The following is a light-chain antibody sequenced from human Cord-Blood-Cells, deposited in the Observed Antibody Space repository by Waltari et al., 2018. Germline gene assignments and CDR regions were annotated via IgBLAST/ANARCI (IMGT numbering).Light chain of an antibody. CDR2: LNSDGSH. V-gene: IGLV4-69*01. Sequence: QLVLTQSPSVSASLGASVKPTCTLSSGHSRYAIAWHPQQPEKGPRYLMKLNSDGSHSKGDGIPDRFSGSSSGAERYLTISSLQSEDEADYYCQTWGTGIHVFGTGTKVTVL. CDR3: QTWGTGIHV. J-gene: IGLJ1*01. CDR1: SGHSRYA.